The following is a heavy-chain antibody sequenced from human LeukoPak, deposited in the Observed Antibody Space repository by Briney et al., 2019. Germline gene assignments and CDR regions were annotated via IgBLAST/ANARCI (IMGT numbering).Heavy chain of an antibody. Sequence: GGSLIISCDKSGFTFSRYRMHCALQAAGIELVWVSRINSDGSSTSYADSVKGRFTISRDNAKNTLYLQMNGLRAEDTAVYYCARVEVELQAYGMDVWGKGTTVTVSS. V-gene: IGHV3-74*01. D-gene: IGHD3-10*01. CDR1: GFTFSRYR. J-gene: IGHJ6*04. CDR3: ARVEVELQAYGMDV. CDR2: INSDGSST.